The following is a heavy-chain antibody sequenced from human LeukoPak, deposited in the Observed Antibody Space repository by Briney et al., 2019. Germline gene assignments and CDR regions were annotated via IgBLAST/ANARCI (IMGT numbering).Heavy chain of an antibody. CDR3: ARGGWGGDWFDP. CDR2: INPNSGGT. D-gene: IGHD6-19*01. Sequence: ASVKVSCKASGYTFTGYYMHWVRQAPGQGLEWMGRINPNSGGTNYAQKFQGRVTMTTDTSISTAYMELSRLRSDDTAVYYCARGGWGGDWFDPWGQGTLVTVSS. CDR1: GYTFTGYY. V-gene: IGHV1-2*06. J-gene: IGHJ5*02.